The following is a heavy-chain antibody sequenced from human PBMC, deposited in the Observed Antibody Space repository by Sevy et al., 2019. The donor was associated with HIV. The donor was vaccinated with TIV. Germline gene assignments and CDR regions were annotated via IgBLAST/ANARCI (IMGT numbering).Heavy chain of an antibody. D-gene: IGHD2-15*01. CDR2: ITWNGDST. CDR1: GFSFDDYT. CDR3: ARDRRGYFHKIVYLISDAFDI. J-gene: IGHJ3*02. Sequence: GGSLRLSCAASGFSFDDYTMNWVRQAPGKGLEWVSGITWNGDSTAYAESVEGRFTVSRDNDKSYLYLQMDSLRAEDTAVYCFARDRRGYFHKIVYLISDAFDIWGQGTMVTVSS. V-gene: IGHV3-20*04.